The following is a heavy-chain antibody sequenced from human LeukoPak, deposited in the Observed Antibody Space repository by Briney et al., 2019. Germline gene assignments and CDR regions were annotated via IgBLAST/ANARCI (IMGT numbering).Heavy chain of an antibody. V-gene: IGHV4-30-2*01. CDR2: IYHSGST. CDR3: ARLRYYYDSSGYSGGAFDI. D-gene: IGHD3-22*01. Sequence: SETLSLTCAVSGGSISSGGYSWSWIRQPPGKGLEWIGYIYHSGSTYYNPSLKSRVTISVDRSKNQFSLKLSSVTAADTAVYYCARLRYYYDSSGYSGGAFDIWGQGTMVTVSS. J-gene: IGHJ3*02. CDR1: GGSISSGGYS.